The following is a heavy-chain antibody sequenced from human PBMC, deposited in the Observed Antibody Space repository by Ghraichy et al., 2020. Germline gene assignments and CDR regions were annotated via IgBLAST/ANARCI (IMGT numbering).Heavy chain of an antibody. Sequence: GGSLRLSCSASGFTFFTNAMHWVRQAPGKGLEWVAVISDAGDYENYAESVKGRFTISRDNSKNALYLQMNSLGAEDTAVYYCAKGGLDRSGYYTPPIDYWGQGTLVTVSS. D-gene: IGHD3-22*01. CDR2: ISDAGDYE. J-gene: IGHJ4*02. CDR1: GFTFFTNA. CDR3: AKGGLDRSGYYTPPIDY. V-gene: IGHV3-30*18.